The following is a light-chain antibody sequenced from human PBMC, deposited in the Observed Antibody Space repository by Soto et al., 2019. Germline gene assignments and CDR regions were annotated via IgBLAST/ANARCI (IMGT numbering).Light chain of an antibody. CDR2: KAS. Sequence: DIQMTQSPSTLSASVRDRVTITCRASQRISSWLAWYQQRPGKVPRLLIYKASTLESGVPSRFSGSGSGTEFTLTISSLQPDDFATYYCQLYNSPPWTFGQGTKVEIK. CDR3: QLYNSPPWT. CDR1: QRISSW. V-gene: IGKV1-5*03. J-gene: IGKJ1*01.